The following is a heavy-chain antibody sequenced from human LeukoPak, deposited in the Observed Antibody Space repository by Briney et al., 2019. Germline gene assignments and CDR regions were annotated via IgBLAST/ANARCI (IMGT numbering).Heavy chain of an antibody. J-gene: IGHJ6*02. V-gene: IGHV3-15*01. CDR3: TTVGLRYYYYGMDV. CDR2: IKSKTDGVTT. CDR1: GFTFSNAW. Sequence: GGSLRLSCAASGFTFSNAWMNWVRQAPGKGLEWVGRIKSKTDGVTTDYAAPVKGRFTISRDDSKNTLYLQMNSLKTEDTAVYYCTTVGLRYYYYGMDVWGQGTTVTVSS.